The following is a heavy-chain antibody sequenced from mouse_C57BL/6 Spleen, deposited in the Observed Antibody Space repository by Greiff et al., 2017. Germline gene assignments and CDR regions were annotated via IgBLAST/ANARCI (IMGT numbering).Heavy chain of an antibody. CDR2: IDPEDGET. D-gene: IGHD1-1*01. CDR1: GFNIKDYY. V-gene: IGHV14-2*01. J-gene: IGHJ4*01. CDR3: ASQYTTVLAGAMDF. Sequence: VQLQQSGAELVKPGASVKLPCTASGFNIKDYYMHWVKQRTEQGLEWIGRIDPEDGETKYAPKFQGKATITADTSSNTAYLQLSSLTSEYTSVYDCASQYTTVLAGAMDFWGQGTSVTVSS.